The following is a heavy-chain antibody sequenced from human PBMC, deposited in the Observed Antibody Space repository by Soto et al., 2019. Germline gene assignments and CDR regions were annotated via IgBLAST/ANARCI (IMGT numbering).Heavy chain of an antibody. V-gene: IGHV3-23*01. CDR3: AKEAHLYYYDSSGYYYPYYFDY. CDR1: GFTFSSYA. D-gene: IGHD3-22*01. Sequence: GGSLRLSCAASGFTFSSYAMSWVRQAPGKGLEWVSAISGSGGSTYYADSVKGRFTISRDNSKNTLYLQMNSLRAEDTAVYYCAKEAHLYYYDSSGYYYPYYFDYWGQGTLVTVSS. CDR2: ISGSGGST. J-gene: IGHJ4*02.